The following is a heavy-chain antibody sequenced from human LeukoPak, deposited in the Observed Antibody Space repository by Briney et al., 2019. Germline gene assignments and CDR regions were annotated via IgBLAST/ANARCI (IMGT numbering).Heavy chain of an antibody. CDR2: IIPIFGAA. Sequence: SVKVSCKASGGTFSSYAISWVRQAPGQGLEWMGRIIPIFGAANYAQKFQGRVTVTTDESTSTAYMELSSLRSEDTAVYYCAREGIAAPTGSDYWGQGTLVTVSS. V-gene: IGHV1-69*05. J-gene: IGHJ4*02. CDR1: GGTFSSYA. D-gene: IGHD6-13*01. CDR3: AREGIAAPTGSDY.